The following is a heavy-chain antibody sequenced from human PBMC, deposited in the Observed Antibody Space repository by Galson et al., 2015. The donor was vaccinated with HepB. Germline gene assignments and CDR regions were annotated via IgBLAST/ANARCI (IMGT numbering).Heavy chain of an antibody. J-gene: IGHJ6*02. V-gene: IGHV3-33*01. D-gene: IGHD2-15*01. CDR2: IWYDGSNK. Sequence: SLRLSCAASGFTFSPRQIQVSWLRKGLEWVAVIWYDGSNKYYADSVKGRFTISRDNSKNTLYLQMNSLRAEDTAVYYCAGVGVAVSMDVWGQGTTVTVSS. CDR3: AGVGVAVSMDV. CDR1: GFTFSPRQ.